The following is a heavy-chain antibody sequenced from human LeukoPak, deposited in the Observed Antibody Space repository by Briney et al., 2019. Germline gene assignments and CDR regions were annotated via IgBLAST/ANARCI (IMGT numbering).Heavy chain of an antibody. Sequence: ASVKVSCKASGGTFSSYAISWVRQAPGQGLEWMGGIIPIFGTANYAQKFQGRVTITADESTSTAYMELSSLRSEDTAVYYCARGRSPYCSGGSCYASNGRYFDYWGQGTLVTVSS. CDR2: IIPIFGTA. CDR1: GGTFSSYA. D-gene: IGHD2-15*01. J-gene: IGHJ4*02. V-gene: IGHV1-69*13. CDR3: ARGRSPYCSGGSCYASNGRYFDY.